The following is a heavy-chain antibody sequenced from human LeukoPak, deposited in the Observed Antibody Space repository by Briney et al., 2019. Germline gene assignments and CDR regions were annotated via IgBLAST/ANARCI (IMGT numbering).Heavy chain of an antibody. J-gene: IGHJ5*02. D-gene: IGHD3-16*02. Sequence: GGSLRLSCAASGFTFSSYTMNWVRQAPGKGLEWVSSISSTGSYIYYADSLKGRFTISRDNAKNSLYLQMNSLRAEDTAVYYCARASEYDHVWGSYRYYDWFDPWGQGTLVTVSS. CDR3: ARASEYDHVWGSYRYYDWFDP. CDR2: ISSTGSYI. CDR1: GFTFSSYT. V-gene: IGHV3-21*01.